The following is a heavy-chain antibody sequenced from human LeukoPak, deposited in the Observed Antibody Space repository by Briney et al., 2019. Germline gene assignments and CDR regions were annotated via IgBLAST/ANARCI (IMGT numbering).Heavy chain of an antibody. CDR2: ITHSGST. V-gene: IGHV4-34*01. Sequence: PSETLSLTCAVYGGSFSGYYWSWIRQPPGEGLEWIGEITHSGSTNYNPSLKSRVTISVDTSKNQFSLKLNSVTAADTAVYYCARGMGRRGYRNWGQGTLVTVSS. D-gene: IGHD5-18*01. CDR1: GGSFSGYY. CDR3: ARGMGRRGYRN. J-gene: IGHJ4*02.